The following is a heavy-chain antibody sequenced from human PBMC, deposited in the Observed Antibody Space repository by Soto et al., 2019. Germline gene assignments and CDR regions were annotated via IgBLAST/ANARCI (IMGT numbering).Heavy chain of an antibody. Sequence: QVQLMQSGAEVKKPGASVKVSCKASGDTFTEYYIHWVRQAPGQGLEWMGTVNPSGGHTTYAQHCLGRVTMTRDTATSTLYMELTSLTSADTAVYYCARGGHVVVVTAALAYWGQGTLVTVSS. CDR1: GDTFTEYY. D-gene: IGHD2-21*02. V-gene: IGHV1-46*01. CDR2: VNPSGGHT. CDR3: ARGGHVVVVTAALAY. J-gene: IGHJ4*02.